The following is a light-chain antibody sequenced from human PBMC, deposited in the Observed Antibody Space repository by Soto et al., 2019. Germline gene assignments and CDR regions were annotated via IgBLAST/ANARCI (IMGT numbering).Light chain of an antibody. CDR1: SSDVGGYNY. CDR3: SSYTRGSTLV. Sequence: QSALTQPASVSGSHGQSITISCTGTSSDVGGYNYVSWYQQHPDKAPKLMIYEVSNRPSGVSNRFSGSKSGNTASLTISGLQSEDEGNYYCSSYTRGSTLVFGGGTKLTVL. V-gene: IGLV2-14*01. CDR2: EVS. J-gene: IGLJ3*02.